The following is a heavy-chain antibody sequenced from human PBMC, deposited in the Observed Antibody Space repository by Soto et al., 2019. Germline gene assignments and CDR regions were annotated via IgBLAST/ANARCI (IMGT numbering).Heavy chain of an antibody. J-gene: IGHJ4*02. D-gene: IGHD3-22*01. CDR1: GGTFSSYA. CDR3: ARVDAYYDISGPPNY. CDR2: IIPIFGTA. V-gene: IGHV1-69*06. Sequence: SVKVPCKASGGTFSSYAISWVRQAPGQGLEWMGGIIPIFGTANYAQKFQGRVTITADKSTSTAYMELSSLRSEDTAVYYCARVDAYYDISGPPNYWGPVTMAAVYS.